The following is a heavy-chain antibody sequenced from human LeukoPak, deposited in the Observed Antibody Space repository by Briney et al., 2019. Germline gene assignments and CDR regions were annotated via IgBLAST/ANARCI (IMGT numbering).Heavy chain of an antibody. D-gene: IGHD6-13*01. CDR2: ISAYNGNT. CDR3: ARFSPYSSSWSRFFDY. CDR1: GYTFTSYG. J-gene: IGHJ4*02. V-gene: IGHV1-18*01. Sequence: ASVKVSCKASGYTFTSYGISWVRQAPGQGLEWMGWISAYNGNTNYAQKLQGRVTMTTDTSTSTVYMELRSLRSDDTAVYYCARFSPYSSSWSRFFDYWGQGTLVTVSS.